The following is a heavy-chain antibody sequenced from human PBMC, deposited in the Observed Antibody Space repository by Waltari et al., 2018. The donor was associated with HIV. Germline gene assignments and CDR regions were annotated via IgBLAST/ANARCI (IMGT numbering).Heavy chain of an antibody. V-gene: IGHV3-21*01. CDR3: ARAEGSSGWYIRLDY. CDR1: GFTFSSYS. D-gene: IGHD6-19*01. Sequence: EVQLVESVGGLVKPGGSLRLSCAASGFTFSSYSMNWVRQAPVKGLEWVSSISSSSMYINYADSVKGRFTISRDNAKNSLYLQMNSLRAEDTAVYYCARAEGSSGWYIRLDYWGQGTLVTVSS. J-gene: IGHJ4*02. CDR2: ISSSSMYI.